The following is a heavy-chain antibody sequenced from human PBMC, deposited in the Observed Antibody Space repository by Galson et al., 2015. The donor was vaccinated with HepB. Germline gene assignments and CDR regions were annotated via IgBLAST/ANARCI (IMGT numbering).Heavy chain of an antibody. Sequence: ETLSLTCTVSGGSISSYYWSWIRQPPGKGLEWIGYIYYSGSTNYNPSLKSRVTISVDTSKNQFSLKLSSVTAADTAVYYCARITTGIAAAGTTNDAFDIWGQGTMVTVSS. V-gene: IGHV4-59*01. CDR1: GGSISSYY. D-gene: IGHD6-13*01. CDR2: IYYSGST. CDR3: ARITTGIAAAGTTNDAFDI. J-gene: IGHJ3*02.